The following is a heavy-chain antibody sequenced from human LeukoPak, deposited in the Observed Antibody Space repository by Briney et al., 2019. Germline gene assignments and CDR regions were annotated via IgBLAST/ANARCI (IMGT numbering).Heavy chain of an antibody. J-gene: IGHJ4*02. Sequence: ASVKVSCKASGGTFSSYAIGWVRQAPGQGLEWMGGIIPIFGTANYAQKFQGRVTITADESTSTAYMELSSLRSEDTAVYYCARDRYGSGSYYAPFEDWGQGTLVTVSS. CDR3: ARDRYGSGSYYAPFED. CDR2: IIPIFGTA. V-gene: IGHV1-69*13. D-gene: IGHD3-10*01. CDR1: GGTFSSYA.